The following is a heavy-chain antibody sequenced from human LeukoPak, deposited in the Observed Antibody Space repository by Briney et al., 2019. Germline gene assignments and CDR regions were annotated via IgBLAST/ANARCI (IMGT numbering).Heavy chain of an antibody. V-gene: IGHV3-7*01. Sequence: PGGSLRLSCAASGFTFNTYSMSWVRQAPGKGLEWVANIKQDGSEKYYVDSVKGRFTISRDNAKNSLYLQMNSLRAEDTAVYYCAREWNYYDSSGYYLDAFAIWGQGTMVTVSS. D-gene: IGHD3-22*01. CDR2: IKQDGSEK. J-gene: IGHJ3*02. CDR1: GFTFNTYS. CDR3: AREWNYYDSSGYYLDAFAI.